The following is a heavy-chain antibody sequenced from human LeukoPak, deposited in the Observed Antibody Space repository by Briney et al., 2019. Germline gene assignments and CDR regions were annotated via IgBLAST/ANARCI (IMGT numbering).Heavy chain of an antibody. CDR3: ARAVEHFLSGYYPYYFDY. Sequence: PSQTLSLTCTVSGGSISSGGYYWSWIRQHPGKGLEWIGYIYYSGSTYYNPSLKSRVTISVDTSKNQFSLKLTSVTAADTAVYYCARAVEHFLSGYYPYYFDYWGQGTLVTVSS. J-gene: IGHJ4*02. CDR2: IYYSGST. CDR1: GGSISSGGYY. D-gene: IGHD3-3*02. V-gene: IGHV4-31*03.